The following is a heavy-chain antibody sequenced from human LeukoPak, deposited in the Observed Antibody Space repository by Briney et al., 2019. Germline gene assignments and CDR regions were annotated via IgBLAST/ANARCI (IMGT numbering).Heavy chain of an antibody. CDR2: INAGNGNT. V-gene: IGHV1-3*01. CDR1: GYTFTSYA. J-gene: IGHJ4*02. Sequence: ASVKVSCKASGYTFTSYAMHWVRQAPGQRLEWMGWINAGNGNTKYSQKFQGRVTITADESTSTAYMELSSLRSEDTAVYYCASPGRAGTTLPFDYWGQGTLVTVSA. D-gene: IGHD1-1*01. CDR3: ASPGRAGTTLPFDY.